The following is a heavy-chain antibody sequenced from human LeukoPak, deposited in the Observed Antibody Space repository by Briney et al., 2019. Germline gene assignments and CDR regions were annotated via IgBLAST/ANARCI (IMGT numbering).Heavy chain of an antibody. CDR2: IKQDGSET. D-gene: IGHD3-9*01. CDR1: GLTFGDYW. CDR3: ATYWRYFDWLLLDT. V-gene: IGHV3-7*05. J-gene: IGHJ3*02. Sequence: PGGSLRLSCEASGLTFGDYWMTWVRQAPGKGPECVDNIKQDGSETHYVDSVKGRFTIFRDNAKNSLSLQMNSLRVEDTAMYYCATYWRYFDWLLLDTWGLGTMVTVSS.